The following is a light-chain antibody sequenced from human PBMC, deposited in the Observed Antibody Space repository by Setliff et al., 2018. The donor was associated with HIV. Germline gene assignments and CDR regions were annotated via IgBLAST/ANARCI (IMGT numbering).Light chain of an antibody. J-gene: IGLJ1*01. V-gene: IGLV2-14*01. CDR3: SSYAISNTLP. CDR2: EVR. CDR1: SSDVGGYSY. Sequence: ALTQPASVSGSPGQSITISCTGTSSDVGGYSYVSWYQQHPGKAPKLIIYEVRNRPSGVSNRFSGSKSGNTASLTISGLQAEDEADYYCSSYAISNTLPFGTGTKAPS.